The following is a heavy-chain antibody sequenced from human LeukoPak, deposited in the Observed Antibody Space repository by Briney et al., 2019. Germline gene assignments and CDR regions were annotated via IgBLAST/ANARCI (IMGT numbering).Heavy chain of an antibody. CDR3: ARVDGDSSGYKDFDP. D-gene: IGHD6-19*01. V-gene: IGHV4-39*07. J-gene: IGHJ5*02. CDR2: IYYSGST. Sequence: SETLSLTCTVSGGSISSSSYYWGWIRQPPGKGLEWIGSIYYSGSTYYNPSLKSRVTISVDTSKNQFSLKLSSVTAADTAVYYCARVDGDSSGYKDFDPWGQGTLGTGSS. CDR1: GGSISSSSYY.